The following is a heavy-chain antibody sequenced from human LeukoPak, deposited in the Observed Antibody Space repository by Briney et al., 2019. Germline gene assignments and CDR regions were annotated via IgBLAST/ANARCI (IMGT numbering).Heavy chain of an antibody. CDR3: ARGLRYYGSGTLADH. V-gene: IGHV4-34*01. J-gene: IGHJ4*02. Sequence: GSLRLSCTVSGFTVSGDYMSWIRQPPGKGLDWIGEINHSGSTNYNPSLKSRVTISVDTSKNQFSLKLSSVTAADTAVYYCARGLRYYGSGTLADHWGQGTLVTVSS. CDR1: GFTVSGDY. D-gene: IGHD3-10*01. CDR2: INHSGST.